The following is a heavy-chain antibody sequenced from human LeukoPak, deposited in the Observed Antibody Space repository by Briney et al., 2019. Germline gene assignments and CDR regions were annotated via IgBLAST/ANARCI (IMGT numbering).Heavy chain of an antibody. J-gene: IGHJ3*02. CDR2: IYPGDSDT. D-gene: IGHD4-17*01. Sequence: GESLKISCKGSEYSFTSYWIGWVLQMPGKGLEWMVIIYPGDSDTRYSPSFQGQVTISADKSISTAYLQWSSLKASDTAMYYCARQLPGNSMTTAFDILGQGTMVTVSS. CDR3: ARQLPGNSMTTAFDI. V-gene: IGHV5-51*01. CDR1: EYSFTSYW.